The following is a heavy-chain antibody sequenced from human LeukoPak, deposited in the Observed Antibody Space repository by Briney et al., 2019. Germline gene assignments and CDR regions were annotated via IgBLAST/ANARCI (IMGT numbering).Heavy chain of an antibody. CDR1: GFTFSSYA. V-gene: IGHV3-23*01. D-gene: IGHD4-23*01. CDR3: ARAGDYGGNLDAFDI. CDR2: ISGSGSRT. Sequence: GGSLRLSCAASGFTFSSYAMSWVRQAPGKGLEWVSGISGSGSRTYYADSVKGRFTISRDNAKNSLYLQMNSLRAEDTAVYYCARAGDYGGNLDAFDIWGQGTMVTVSS. J-gene: IGHJ3*02.